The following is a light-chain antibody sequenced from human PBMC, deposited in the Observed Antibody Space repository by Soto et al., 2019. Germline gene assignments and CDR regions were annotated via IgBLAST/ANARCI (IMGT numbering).Light chain of an antibody. J-gene: IGLJ1*01. V-gene: IGLV1-40*01. CDR1: SSNIGAFYD. Sequence: QLVLMQPPSGSGAPGQRVPIPCMGRSSNIGAFYDEHWYQQHPRTAPKLLIFGNIDRPAGVPDLFSGSKSGNSASLAITGLQAEDEGDYYCQSYGSTLSARYVFGTGTKVTVL. CDR3: QSYGSTLSARYV. CDR2: GNI.